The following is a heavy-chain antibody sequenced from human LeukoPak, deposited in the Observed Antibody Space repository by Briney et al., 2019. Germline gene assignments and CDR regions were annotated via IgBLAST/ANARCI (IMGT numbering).Heavy chain of an antibody. J-gene: IGHJ5*02. D-gene: IGHD6-19*01. CDR2: IYSGGSA. Sequence: GGSLRLSCAASGFTVSSNYMSWVRQAPGKGPEWVSVIYSGGSAYSADSVKGRFTMSRDTSKNTLYLQMNSLRAEDTAVCYCARMVTGWPNWIDPWGQGTLVTVSS. CDR1: GFTVSSNY. V-gene: IGHV3-66*01. CDR3: ARMVTGWPNWIDP.